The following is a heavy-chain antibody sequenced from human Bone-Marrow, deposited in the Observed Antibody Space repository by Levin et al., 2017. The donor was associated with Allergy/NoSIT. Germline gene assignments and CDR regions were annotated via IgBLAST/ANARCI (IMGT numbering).Heavy chain of an antibody. CDR1: GYTFNSHY. Sequence: PEASVKVSCKASGYTFNSHYIHWVRLAPGQGLEWMGIINPSGDTTIYAQKFKGRVTMTRDTSTSTVYMDLSNLRSEDTAMYYCAREIGGKADYWGQGTLVTVSS. J-gene: IGHJ4*02. CDR2: INPSGDTT. D-gene: IGHD4-23*01. V-gene: IGHV1-46*02. CDR3: AREIGGKADY.